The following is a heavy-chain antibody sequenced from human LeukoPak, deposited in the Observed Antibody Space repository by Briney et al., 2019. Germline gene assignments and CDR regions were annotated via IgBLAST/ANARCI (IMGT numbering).Heavy chain of an antibody. CDR1: GFTFSDFH. D-gene: IGHD3-10*01. CDR3: AKDPFYYGTGGPT. Sequence: GGSLRLSCTASGFTFSDFHMSWIRQAPGKGLEWVSHISGSGYAIHHPGSVKGRFTISRDNAKNSLYLQMNSLRVEDSAVYYCAKDPFYYGTGGPTWGQGTLVTVSS. V-gene: IGHV3-11*01. CDR2: ISGSGYAI. J-gene: IGHJ4*02.